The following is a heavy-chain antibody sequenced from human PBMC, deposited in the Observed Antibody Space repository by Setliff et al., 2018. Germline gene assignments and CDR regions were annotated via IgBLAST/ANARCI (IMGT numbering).Heavy chain of an antibody. V-gene: IGHV1-2*04. Sequence: ASVKVSCKASGYTFTGYYMHWVRQAPGQGLEWVGWINPNSGGTNYAQKFQGWVTMTRDTSISTAYMELSGLRSDDTAVYYCARGRDFWSGYLVYWGQGTLVTVSS. J-gene: IGHJ4*02. D-gene: IGHD3-3*01. CDR3: ARGRDFWSGYLVY. CDR1: GYTFTGYY. CDR2: INPNSGGT.